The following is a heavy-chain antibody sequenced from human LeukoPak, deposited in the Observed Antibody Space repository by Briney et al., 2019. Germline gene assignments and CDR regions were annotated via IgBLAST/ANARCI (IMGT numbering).Heavy chain of an antibody. CDR1: GFSLSTSGVG. J-gene: IGHJ5*02. D-gene: IGHD6-13*01. V-gene: IGHV2-5*02. CDR2: IYWDDDK. Sequence: SGPTLVNPPQTLTLTCTFSGFSLSTSGVGVGWIRQPPGKALEWLALIYWDDDKRYSPSLKSRLTITKDTSKNQVVLTMTNMDPVDTATYYCAHRGSSSWYVSDWFDPWGQGTLVTVSS. CDR3: AHRGSSSWYVSDWFDP.